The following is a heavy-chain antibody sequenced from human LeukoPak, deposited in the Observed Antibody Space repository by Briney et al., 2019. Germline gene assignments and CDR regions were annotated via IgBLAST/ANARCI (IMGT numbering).Heavy chain of an antibody. CDR3: ARKAAAGLSDYFDY. J-gene: IGHJ4*02. D-gene: IGHD6-13*01. CDR1: GFTFSSYW. Sequence: SGGSLRLSCAASGFTFSSYWMSWVRQAPGKGLEWVANIKQDGSEKYYVDSVKGRFTISRDNAKNSLYLQMNSLRAEDTAVYYCARKAAAGLSDYFDYWGQGTLVTVSS. CDR2: IKQDGSEK. V-gene: IGHV3-7*03.